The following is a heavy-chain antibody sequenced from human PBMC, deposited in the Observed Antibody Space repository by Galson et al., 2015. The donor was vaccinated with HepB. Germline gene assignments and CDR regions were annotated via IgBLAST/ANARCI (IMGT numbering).Heavy chain of an antibody. V-gene: IGHV3-74*01. CDR2: INSDGSST. D-gene: IGHD3-22*01. CDR1: GFTFSSYW. J-gene: IGHJ3*02. Sequence: SLRLSCAASGFTFSSYWMHWVRQAPGKGLVWVSRINSDGSSTSYADSVKGRFTISRDNAKNTLYLQMNSLRAEDTAVYYCARDWPENYYDSTADAFDIWGQGTMVTVSS. CDR3: ARDWPENYYDSTADAFDI.